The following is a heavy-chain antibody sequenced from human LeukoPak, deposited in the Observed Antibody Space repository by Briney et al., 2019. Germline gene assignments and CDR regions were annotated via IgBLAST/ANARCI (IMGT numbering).Heavy chain of an antibody. CDR1: GFTVSSNY. J-gene: IGHJ4*02. D-gene: IGHD2-15*01. CDR2: ISGSGGST. CDR3: AKPSGASKY. Sequence: GGSLRLSCAASGFTVSSNYMSWVRQAPGKGLEWVSAISGSGGSTYYADSVKGRFTISRDNSKNTLYLQMNSLRAEDTAVYYCAKPSGASKYWGQGTLVTVSS. V-gene: IGHV3-23*01.